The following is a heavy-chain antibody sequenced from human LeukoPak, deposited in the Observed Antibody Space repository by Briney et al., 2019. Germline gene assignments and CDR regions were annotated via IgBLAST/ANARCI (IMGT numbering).Heavy chain of an antibody. CDR3: ARGIGIPVDSSSWYTLYFDY. CDR2: INHSGST. D-gene: IGHD6-13*01. V-gene: IGHV4-34*01. Sequence: KPSETLSLTCAVYGGSFSGYYWGWIRQPPGKGLEWIGEINHSGSTNYNPSLKSRVTISVDTSKNQFSLKLSSVTAADTAVYYCARGIGIPVDSSSWYTLYFDYWGQGTLVTVSS. CDR1: GGSFSGYY. J-gene: IGHJ4*02.